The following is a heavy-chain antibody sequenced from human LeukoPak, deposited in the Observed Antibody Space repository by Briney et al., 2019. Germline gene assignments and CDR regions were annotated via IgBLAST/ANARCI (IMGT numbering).Heavy chain of an antibody. CDR1: GFTFSSYG. CDR2: ISYDGSNK. Sequence: PGGSLRLSCAASGFTFSSYGMHWVRQAPGKGLEWVAVISYDGSNKYYAYSVKGRFTISRDNAKNTLYLQMNSLRAEDTAVYYCAKDLTLYYDSPLFDYWGQGTLVTVSS. J-gene: IGHJ4*02. D-gene: IGHD3-22*01. CDR3: AKDLTLYYDSPLFDY. V-gene: IGHV3-30*18.